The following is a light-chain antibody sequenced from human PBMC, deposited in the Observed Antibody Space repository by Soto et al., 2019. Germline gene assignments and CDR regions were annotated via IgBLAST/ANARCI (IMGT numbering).Light chain of an antibody. Sequence: EILLTQSPGTLSLSPGERATLSCRASQTVSNNYLVWYQHKPGRAPRLLIFRASIRAADIPDRFRGSGSGTDFTLTITRLEPEDFAVYYCQQHAGSPWTLGQGTKAEIK. CDR1: QTVSNNY. V-gene: IGKV3-20*01. CDR2: RAS. CDR3: QQHAGSPWT. J-gene: IGKJ1*01.